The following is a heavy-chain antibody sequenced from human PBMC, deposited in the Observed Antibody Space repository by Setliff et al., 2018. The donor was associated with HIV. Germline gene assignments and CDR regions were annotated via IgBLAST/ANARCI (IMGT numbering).Heavy chain of an antibody. V-gene: IGHV4-4*02. CDR3: ARGVPHLSSLDV. Sequence: KPSETLSLTCAVSGGSIMTGDWWSWVRQSPGKGLEWIGEISHSGSANYNPSLRSRVTMSIDTSWNQIYLKVTPVTATDTAIYYCARGVPHLSSLDVWDKGVAVTVSS. J-gene: IGHJ6*04. CDR2: ISHSGSA. CDR1: GGSIMTGDW.